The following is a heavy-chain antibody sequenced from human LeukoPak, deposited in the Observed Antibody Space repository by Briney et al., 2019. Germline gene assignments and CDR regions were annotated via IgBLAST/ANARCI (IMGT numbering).Heavy chain of an antibody. Sequence: SETLSLTCTVSGGSISSYYWSWIRQPPGKGLEWIGYIYYSGSTYYNPPLKSRVTISVDTSKNQFSLKLSSVTAADTAVYYCARTSGWFKNFDYWGQGTLVTVSS. CDR3: ARTSGWFKNFDY. CDR2: IYYSGST. D-gene: IGHD6-19*01. J-gene: IGHJ4*02. CDR1: GGSISSYY. V-gene: IGHV4-59*12.